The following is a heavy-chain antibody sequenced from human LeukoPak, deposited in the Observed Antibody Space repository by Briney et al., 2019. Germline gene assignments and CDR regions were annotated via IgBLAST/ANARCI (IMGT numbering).Heavy chain of an antibody. Sequence: PGESLKISCKCSGYSFTSYWIGWVRHMPGKGLEYMGIINPGDSDTRYSPSFQGQVTLSADRSSSTAYIQWSRLKASDTAMYYCATHPGGLQSGFDNWGQGTLVTVSS. J-gene: IGHJ4*02. V-gene: IGHV5-51*01. D-gene: IGHD5-24*01. CDR3: ATHPGGLQSGFDN. CDR1: GYSFTSYW. CDR2: INPGDSDT.